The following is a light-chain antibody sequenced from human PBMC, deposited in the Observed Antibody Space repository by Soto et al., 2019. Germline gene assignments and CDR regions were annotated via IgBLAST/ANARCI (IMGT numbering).Light chain of an antibody. CDR2: KAS. V-gene: IGKV1-5*03. J-gene: IGKJ2*01. Sequence: DIQMTQSPSTLSASVGDRVTLTCRASQSIRSWLAWYQQKPGRAPKLLIYKASSLQSGVPSRFSGSGSGTEFTLTISSLQPDDFAIYYCQQYDGYPYTFGQGTRLEIK. CDR1: QSIRSW. CDR3: QQYDGYPYT.